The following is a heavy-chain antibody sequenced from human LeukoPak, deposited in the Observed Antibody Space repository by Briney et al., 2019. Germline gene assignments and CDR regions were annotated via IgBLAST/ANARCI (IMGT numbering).Heavy chain of an antibody. Sequence: SETLSLTCTVSGGSISSYYWSWIRQPPGRGLEWIGYIYYSGGTNYNPSLKSRVTISVDTSKNQFSLKLSSVTAADTAVYYCARFSRYAFDIWGQGTMVTVSS. D-gene: IGHD2/OR15-2a*01. V-gene: IGHV4-59*08. CDR1: GGSISSYY. CDR2: IYYSGGT. J-gene: IGHJ3*02. CDR3: ARFSRYAFDI.